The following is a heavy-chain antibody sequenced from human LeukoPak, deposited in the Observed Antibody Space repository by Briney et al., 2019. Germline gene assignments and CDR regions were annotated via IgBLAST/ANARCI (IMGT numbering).Heavy chain of an antibody. V-gene: IGHV3-33*01. D-gene: IGHD3-3*02. CDR3: ATSRGESTFET. Sequence: GGSLRLSCAASGFKFRNYGMHWVRQAPGKGLEWVAVIYYDGSKKYYADSVKGRFTISRDNSKNTVSMEMNSLRVEDTAVYYWATSRGESTFETWGQGTLVTVSS. CDR2: IYYDGSKK. J-gene: IGHJ5*02. CDR1: GFKFRNYG.